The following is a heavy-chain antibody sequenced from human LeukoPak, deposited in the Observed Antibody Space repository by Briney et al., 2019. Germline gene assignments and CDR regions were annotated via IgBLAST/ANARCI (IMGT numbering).Heavy chain of an antibody. V-gene: IGHV4-59*01. CDR1: GGSISSYY. Sequence: PSETLSLTCTVSGGSISSYYWSWIRQPPGKGLEWIGYIYYSGSTNYNPSLKSRVTISVDTSKNQFSLKLSSVTAADTAVYYCARERVRHYFDYWGQGTLVTASS. J-gene: IGHJ4*02. CDR3: ARERVRHYFDY. CDR2: IYYSGST.